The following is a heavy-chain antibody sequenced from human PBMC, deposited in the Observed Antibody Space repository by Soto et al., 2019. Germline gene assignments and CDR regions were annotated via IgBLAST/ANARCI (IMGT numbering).Heavy chain of an antibody. V-gene: IGHV4-39*01. CDR3: ARISEQWLTGPYYYYYGMDV. CDR1: GGSISSSSYY. D-gene: IGHD6-19*01. CDR2: IYYSGST. Sequence: QLQLQESGPGLVKPSETLSLTCTVSGGSISSSSYYWGWIRQPPGKGLEWIGSIYYSGSTYYNPSLKSRVTISVDTSKNQFSLKLSSVTAADTAVYYCARISEQWLTGPYYYYYGMDVWGQGTTVTVSS. J-gene: IGHJ6*02.